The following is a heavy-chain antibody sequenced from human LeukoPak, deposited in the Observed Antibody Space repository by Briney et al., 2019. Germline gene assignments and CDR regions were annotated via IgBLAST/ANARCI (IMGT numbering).Heavy chain of an antibody. Sequence: PSETLSLTCTVSGASVGSSSYYWEWIRQPPGKGLEWVGSVFYSGSTNYNPSLKSRLTMSVDTSKNQFSLRLSSVTATDTAVYYCATRRSGSHPYYWGQGTLVTVSS. J-gene: IGHJ4*02. CDR2: VFYSGST. CDR1: GASVGSSSYY. V-gene: IGHV4-39*01. CDR3: ATRRSGSHPYY. D-gene: IGHD1-26*01.